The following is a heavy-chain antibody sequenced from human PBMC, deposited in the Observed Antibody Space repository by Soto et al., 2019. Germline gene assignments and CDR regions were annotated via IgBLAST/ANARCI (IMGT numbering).Heavy chain of an antibody. CDR3: AREARLYYDFWSGSLVSGMDV. J-gene: IGHJ6*02. D-gene: IGHD3-3*01. CDR1: GGSISSGDYY. CDR2: IYYSGST. V-gene: IGHV4-30-4*01. Sequence: TSETLSLTCTVSGGSISSGDYYWSWIRQPPGKGLEWIGYIYYSGSTYYNPSLKSRVTISVDTSKNQFSLKLSSVTAADTAVYYCAREARLYYDFWSGSLVSGMDVWGQGAQVTVSS.